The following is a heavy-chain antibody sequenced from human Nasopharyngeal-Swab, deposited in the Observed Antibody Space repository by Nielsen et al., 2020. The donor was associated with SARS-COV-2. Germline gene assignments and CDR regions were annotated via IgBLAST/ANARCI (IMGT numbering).Heavy chain of an antibody. Sequence: SCAASGFTFSSYGMHWVRQAPGKGLEWVAVISYDGSNKYYADSVKGRFTISRDNSKNTLYLQMNSLRAEDTAVYYCAKGGYCSSTSCYTLVRHMDVWGKGTTVTVPS. J-gene: IGHJ6*03. CDR1: GFTFSSYG. CDR3: AKGGYCSSTSCYTLVRHMDV. V-gene: IGHV3-30*18. D-gene: IGHD2-2*02. CDR2: ISYDGSNK.